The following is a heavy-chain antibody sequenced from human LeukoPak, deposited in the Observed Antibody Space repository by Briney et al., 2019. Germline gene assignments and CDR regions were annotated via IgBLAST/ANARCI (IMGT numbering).Heavy chain of an antibody. Sequence: ASVKVSRKASGYTFTGYYMHLVRQAPGQGLEWMGRINPNSGGTNYAQKFQGRVTMTRDTSISTAYMELSRLRSDDTAVYYCASPYQNNPAEYFQHWGQGTLVTVSS. V-gene: IGHV1-2*06. CDR2: INPNSGGT. CDR1: GYTFTGYY. J-gene: IGHJ1*01. D-gene: IGHD1-14*01. CDR3: ASPYQNNPAEYFQH.